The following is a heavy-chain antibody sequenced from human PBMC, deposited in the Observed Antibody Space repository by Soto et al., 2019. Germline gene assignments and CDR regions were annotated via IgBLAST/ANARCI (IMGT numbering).Heavy chain of an antibody. CDR2: ISAYHGNT. V-gene: IGHV1-18*01. CDR3: ARDLSIAVAGTISAFDY. J-gene: IGHJ4*02. D-gene: IGHD6-19*01. CDR1: GYTFPRYG. Sequence: QVPLVQSGAEVKKPGASVKVSCKASGYTFPRYGISWVRQAPGQGLEWMGWISAYHGNTHYAQKLQGRVSMTTDTSTSRAYMEVSSLRSDDKAEYNCARDLSIAVAGTISAFDYWGQGTLVTVSS.